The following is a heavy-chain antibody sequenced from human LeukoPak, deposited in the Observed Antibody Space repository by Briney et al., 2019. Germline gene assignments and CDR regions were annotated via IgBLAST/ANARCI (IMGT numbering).Heavy chain of an antibody. D-gene: IGHD3-22*01. CDR1: GYTFTGYY. CDR3: ARGIRRTYYYDSSGPYYFDY. J-gene: IGHJ4*02. V-gene: IGHV1-2*02. CDR2: INPNSGGT. Sequence: GASVKVSCKASGYTFTGYYMHWVRQAPGQGLEWMGWINPNSGGTNCAQKFQGRVTMTRDTSISTAYMELSRLRSDDTAVYYCARGIRRTYYYDSSGPYYFDYWGQGTLVTVSS.